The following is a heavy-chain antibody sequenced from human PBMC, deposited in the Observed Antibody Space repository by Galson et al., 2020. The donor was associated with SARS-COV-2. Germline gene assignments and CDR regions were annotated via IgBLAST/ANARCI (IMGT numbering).Heavy chain of an antibody. V-gene: IGHV1-69*13. CDR3: ARVCIASAQNWLDP. D-gene: IGHD6-25*01. Sequence: SVKVSCKVSGGTFSNYAISWVRQAPGQGLEWMGGIIPVFGSAYYAQNFQGRVTITADESTTTAYMELSRLKSEDTAVYYCARVCIASAQNWLDPWGQGTLVTVSS. CDR1: GGTFSNYA. J-gene: IGHJ5*02. CDR2: IIPVFGSA.